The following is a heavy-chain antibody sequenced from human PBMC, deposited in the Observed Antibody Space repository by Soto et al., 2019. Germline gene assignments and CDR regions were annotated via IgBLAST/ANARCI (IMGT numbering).Heavy chain of an antibody. D-gene: IGHD6-13*01. CDR3: VKDESINWYSGHFRH. CDR1: VFTCDDYA. V-gene: IGHV3-9*01. Sequence: SLRLAGAASVFTCDDYAMHWVRQVPGKGLEWVSGINWNSGSIGYADSVKGRFAISRDNAKNSLHLQMNSLRAEDTAFYYCVKDESINWYSGHFRHWGQGTLVTVSS. CDR2: INWNSGSI. J-gene: IGHJ1*01.